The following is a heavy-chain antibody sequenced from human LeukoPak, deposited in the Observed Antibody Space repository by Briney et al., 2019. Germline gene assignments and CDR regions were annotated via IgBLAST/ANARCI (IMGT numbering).Heavy chain of an antibody. CDR2: ISYDGSNK. D-gene: IGHD3-10*01. V-gene: IGHV3-30*18. CDR1: GFTFSSYG. CDR3: AKGEPLLLWFGESYYYYGMDV. J-gene: IGHJ6*02. Sequence: PGGSLRLSCAASGFTFSSYGMHWVRQAPGKGLEWVAVISYDGSNKYYADSVKGRFTISRDNSKNTLYLQMNSLRAEDTAVYYCAKGEPLLLWFGESYYYYGMDVWGQGTLVTVSS.